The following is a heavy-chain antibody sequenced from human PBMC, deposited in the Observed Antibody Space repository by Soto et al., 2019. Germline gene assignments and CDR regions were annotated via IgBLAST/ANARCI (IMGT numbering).Heavy chain of an antibody. Sequence: GESLKISCKGSGYTFTSYWIAWVRQKPGKGLEWMGTIYPGDSDTTYSPSFEGQVTISADKSITTAYLQWNSLKASDTAMYYCARHSSYCGDITCGCFDPWGQGTLVTVSS. CDR3: ARHSSYCGDITCGCFDP. J-gene: IGHJ5*02. V-gene: IGHV5-51*01. CDR1: GYTFTSYW. D-gene: IGHD2-21*01. CDR2: IYPGDSDT.